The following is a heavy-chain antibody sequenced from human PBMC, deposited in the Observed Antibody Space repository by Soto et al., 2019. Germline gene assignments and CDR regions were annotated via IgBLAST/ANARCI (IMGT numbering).Heavy chain of an antibody. Sequence: QVQLVQSGAEVKKPGSSVKVSCKASGGTFSSYAISWVRLAPGQRLEWMGGIIPIFGTANYAQKFQGRVTVTADESTSTAYMELSSLRSEDTAVYYCANGRNYDFWITQPNWFDPWGQRTLVTVSS. V-gene: IGHV1-69*12. J-gene: IGHJ5*02. CDR3: ANGRNYDFWITQPNWFDP. CDR2: IIPIFGTA. D-gene: IGHD3-3*01. CDR1: GGTFSSYA.